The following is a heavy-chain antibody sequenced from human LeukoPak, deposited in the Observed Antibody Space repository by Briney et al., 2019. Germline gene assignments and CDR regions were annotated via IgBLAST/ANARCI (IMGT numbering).Heavy chain of an antibody. CDR1: GYTFTSYD. CDR3: ARARRRMVRGVIITYYFDY. J-gene: IGHJ4*02. D-gene: IGHD3-10*01. CDR2: MNPNSGNT. Sequence: ASVKVSCKASGYTFTSYDINWVRQATGQGLEWMGWMNPNSGNTGYAQKFQGRVTMTRNTSISTAYMELSSLRSEDTAVYYCARARRRMVRGVIITYYFDYWGQGTLATVSS. V-gene: IGHV1-8*01.